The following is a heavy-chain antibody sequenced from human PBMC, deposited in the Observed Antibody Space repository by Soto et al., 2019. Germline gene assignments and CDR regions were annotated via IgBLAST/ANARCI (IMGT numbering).Heavy chain of an antibody. V-gene: IGHV3-11*06. CDR2: ISSSSSYT. J-gene: IGHJ5*02. CDR1: GFTFSDYY. Sequence: SGGSLRLSCAASGFTFSDYYMSWIRQAPGKGLEWVSYISSSSSYTNYADSVKGRFTISRDNAKNSLYLQMNSLRAEDTAVYYCARVVAASGYWFDPWGQGTLVTVSS. D-gene: IGHD5-12*01. CDR3: ARVVAASGYWFDP.